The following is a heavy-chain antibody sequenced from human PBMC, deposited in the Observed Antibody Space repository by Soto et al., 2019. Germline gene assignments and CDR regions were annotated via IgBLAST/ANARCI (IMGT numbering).Heavy chain of an antibody. CDR3: ARPSGSYLFYFDY. V-gene: IGHV4-39*01. D-gene: IGHD1-26*01. CDR2: IYYSGGT. CDR1: GGSISSTYYY. Sequence: XXTLSLPFTVSGGSISSTYYYWGSIRQPPGKGLEWIGSIYYSGGTYYNPSLKSRVTISVDTSKNQFSMKLSSVTAADTALYYCARPSGSYLFYFDYWGQGTLVTVSS. J-gene: IGHJ4*02.